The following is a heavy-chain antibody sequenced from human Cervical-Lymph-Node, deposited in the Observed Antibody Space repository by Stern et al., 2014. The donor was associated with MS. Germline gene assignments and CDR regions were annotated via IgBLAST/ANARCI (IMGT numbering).Heavy chain of an antibody. J-gene: IGHJ4*02. CDR2: IIPMLDLP. CDR1: GGTFNTYT. Sequence: VQLVESGAEVKKPGSSVRVSCKASGGTFNTYTVYWVRQAPGQGLEWMGKIIPMLDLPGYAQRFQGRVTITLDKSTSTAYIDLNSLTSEDTAVYYCARPRGREAASALDYWGQGTLVTVSS. CDR3: ARPRGREAASALDY. V-gene: IGHV1-69*09. D-gene: IGHD2-15*01.